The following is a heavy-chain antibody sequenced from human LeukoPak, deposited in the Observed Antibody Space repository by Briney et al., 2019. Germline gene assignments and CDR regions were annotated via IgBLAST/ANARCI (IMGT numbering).Heavy chain of an antibody. Sequence: SVKVSCKASGGTFSSYAISWVRQAPGQGLEWMGGIIPIFGTANYAQKFQGRVTITADESTSTAYMELSSLRSEDTAVYYCARDRTIYPSDYYYYGMDVWGQGTTVTVSS. CDR1: GGTFSSYA. CDR2: IIPIFGTA. V-gene: IGHV1-69*13. CDR3: ARDRTIYPSDYYYYGMDV. J-gene: IGHJ6*02. D-gene: IGHD3-9*01.